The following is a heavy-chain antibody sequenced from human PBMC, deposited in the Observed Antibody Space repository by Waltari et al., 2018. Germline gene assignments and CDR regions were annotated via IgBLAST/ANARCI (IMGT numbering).Heavy chain of an antibody. D-gene: IGHD3-10*01. Sequence: QVQLVQSGAEVKKPGASVKVSCKASGYTFTRYDIHGVRRGTGQGRELIGWVNSNRCNTGYAQKFQGRVTMTRNTSISPSYMELSSLRSEDTAVYYCARGSGWLGHWFDPWGQGTLVTVSS. V-gene: IGHV1-8*02. J-gene: IGHJ5*02. CDR3: ARGSGWLGHWFDP. CDR1: GYTFTRYD. CDR2: VNSNRCNT.